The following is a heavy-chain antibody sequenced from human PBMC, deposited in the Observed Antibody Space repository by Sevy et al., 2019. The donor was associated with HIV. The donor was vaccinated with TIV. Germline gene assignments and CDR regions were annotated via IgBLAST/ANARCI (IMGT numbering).Heavy chain of an antibody. CDR3: ARDNQIFYVSSGYYPSGMDV. D-gene: IGHD3-22*01. CDR2: ISSSSSYI. V-gene: IGHV3-21*01. Sequence: GGSLRLSCAASGFTFSSYSMNWVRQAPGKGLEWVSSISSSSSYIYYADSVKGRFTISRDNAKNSLYRQMNSLRAEDTAVYYCARDNQIFYVSSGYYPSGMDVWGQGTTVTVSS. J-gene: IGHJ6*02. CDR1: GFTFSSYS.